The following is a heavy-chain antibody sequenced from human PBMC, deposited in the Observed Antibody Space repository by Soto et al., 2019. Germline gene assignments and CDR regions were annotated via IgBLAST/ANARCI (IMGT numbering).Heavy chain of an antibody. CDR1: GFTFRNYA. CDR3: AKGSGWVDY. V-gene: IGHV3-23*01. CDR2: LGGSGGNT. J-gene: IGHJ4*02. Sequence: HPGGSLRLSCAASGFTFRNYAMSWVRQAPGRGLEWVSDLGGSGGNTYYADSVKGRFTIFRDNSKNTLYLQMNSLTAEGTAIYYCAKGSGWVDYWGQGTPVTVSS. D-gene: IGHD6-19*01.